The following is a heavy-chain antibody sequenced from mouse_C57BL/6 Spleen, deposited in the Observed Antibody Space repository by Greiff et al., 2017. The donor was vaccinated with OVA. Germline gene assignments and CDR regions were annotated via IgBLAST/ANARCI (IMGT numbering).Heavy chain of an antibody. Sequence: VQLQQPGAELVRPGSSVKLSCKASGYTFTSYWMDWVKQRPGQGLEWIGNIYPSDSETHYNQKFKDKATLTVDKSSSTAYMQLSSLTSEDSAVYYCARREGYYYGSSPHWYFDVWGTGTTVTVSS. CDR2: IYPSDSET. D-gene: IGHD1-1*01. CDR3: ARREGYYYGSSPHWYFDV. CDR1: GYTFTSYW. J-gene: IGHJ1*03. V-gene: IGHV1-61*01.